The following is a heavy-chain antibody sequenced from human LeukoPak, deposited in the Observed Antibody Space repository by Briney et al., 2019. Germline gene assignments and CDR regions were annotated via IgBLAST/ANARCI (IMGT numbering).Heavy chain of an antibody. J-gene: IGHJ4*02. CDR3: ARDRGVGGLYFDY. CDR1: GGSISSGSYY. CDR2: INHSGST. Sequence: SQTLSLTCTVSGGSISSGSYYWSWIRQPAGKGLEWIGEINHSGSTNYNPSLKSRVTISVDTSKNQFSLKLSSVTAADTAVYYCARDRGVGGLYFDYWGQGTLVTVSS. V-gene: IGHV4-61*09. D-gene: IGHD3-10*01.